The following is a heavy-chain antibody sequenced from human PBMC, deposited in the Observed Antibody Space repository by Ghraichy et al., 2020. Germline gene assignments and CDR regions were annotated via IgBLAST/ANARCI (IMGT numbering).Heavy chain of an antibody. D-gene: IGHD6-19*01. V-gene: IGHV1-18*04. CDR3: ARTDSSSGWYSNAFDI. CDR2: ISAYNGHT. CDR1: GYTFTTYG. J-gene: IGHJ3*02. Sequence: ASVKVSCKASGYTFTTYGISWVRQAPGQGLEWMGWISAYNGHTNYAQKFQGRVTMTRDTSTSTAYMELRSLRSDDTAVYSCARTDSSSGWYSNAFDIWGQGTVVTVSS.